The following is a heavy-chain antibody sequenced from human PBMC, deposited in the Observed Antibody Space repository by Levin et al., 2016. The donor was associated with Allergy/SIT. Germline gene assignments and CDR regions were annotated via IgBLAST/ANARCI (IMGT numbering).Heavy chain of an antibody. V-gene: IGHV3-53*01. Sequence: VRQAPGKGLEWVSVIYSGGSTYYADSVKGRFTISRDNSKNTLYLQMNSLRAEDTAVYYCARGTRLRDDYGDYVGFQNDAFDIWGQGTMVTVSS. J-gene: IGHJ3*02. D-gene: IGHD4-17*01. CDR3: ARGTRLRDDYGDYVGFQNDAFDI. CDR2: IYSGGST.